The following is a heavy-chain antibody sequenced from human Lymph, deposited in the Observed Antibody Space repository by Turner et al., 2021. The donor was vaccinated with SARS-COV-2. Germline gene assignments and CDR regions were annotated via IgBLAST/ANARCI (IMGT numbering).Heavy chain of an antibody. CDR3: ARHNGGRLDY. CDR1: GFTFSISC. J-gene: IGHJ4*02. V-gene: IGHV3-33*01. D-gene: IGHD3-16*01. Sequence: QVQLVESGGGVVQPGRSLRLSSAASGFTFSISCMHWVRQAPVKGLEWVAVIWYDGSNKYYADSVKGRFTISRDNSKNTLYLQMNSLRAEDTAVYYCARHNGGRLDYWGQGTLVTVSS. CDR2: IWYDGSNK.